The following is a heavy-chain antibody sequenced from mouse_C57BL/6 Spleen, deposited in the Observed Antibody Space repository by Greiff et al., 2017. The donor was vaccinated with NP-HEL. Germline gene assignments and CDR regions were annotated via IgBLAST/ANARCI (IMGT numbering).Heavy chain of an antibody. CDR1: GYAFSSSW. CDR2: IYPGDGDT. CDR3: ASPTVVEGYFDY. V-gene: IGHV1-82*01. J-gene: IGHJ2*01. D-gene: IGHD1-1*01. Sequence: QVQLQHSGPELVKPGASVKISCKASGYAFSSSWMNWVKQRPGKGLEWIGRIYPGDGDTNYNGKFKGKATLTADKSSSTAYMQLSSLTSEDSAVYFCASPTVVEGYFDYWGQGTTLTVSS.